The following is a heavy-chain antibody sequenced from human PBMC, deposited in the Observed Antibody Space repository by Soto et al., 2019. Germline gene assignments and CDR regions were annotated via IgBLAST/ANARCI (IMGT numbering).Heavy chain of an antibody. V-gene: IGHV1-18*04. CDR1: GYTFTSYG. J-gene: IGHJ3*02. CDR3: ARDPLPPDPYRSSTSCPDAFDI. Sequence: ASVKVSCKASGYTFTSYGISWVRQAPGQGLEWMGWISAYNGNTNYAQKLQGRVTMTTDTSTSTAYMELRSLRSDDTAVYYCARDPLPPDPYRSSTSCPDAFDICGQGTMVTVSS. CDR2: ISAYNGNT. D-gene: IGHD2-2*01.